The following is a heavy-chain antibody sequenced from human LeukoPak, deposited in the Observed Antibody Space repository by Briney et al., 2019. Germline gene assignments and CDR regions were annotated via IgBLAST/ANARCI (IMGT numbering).Heavy chain of an antibody. CDR1: GRSLGTDC. J-gene: IGHJ4*02. Sequence: SDTLSLRGSVPGRSLGTDCWSWMRQPPREGLEWTGQISNRGSTSDNPSLNSRLTIKVDTSKNQFSLKLSSATAADTAVYYCARTRYSRGWFFDYWGQGTQVTVSS. CDR2: ISNRGST. D-gene: IGHD6-19*01. V-gene: IGHV4-59*07. CDR3: ARTRYSRGWFFDY.